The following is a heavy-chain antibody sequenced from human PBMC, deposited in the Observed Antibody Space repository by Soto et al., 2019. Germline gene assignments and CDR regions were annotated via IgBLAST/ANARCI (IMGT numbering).Heavy chain of an antibody. CDR3: ARQGIARDHAFDI. J-gene: IGHJ3*02. D-gene: IGHD2-15*01. CDR1: GGSLSSGDYF. CDR2: IYYSGTT. Sequence: LQESGPGLVKPSETLSLTCSVSGGSLSSGDYFWSWLRQPPGKGLEWIGNIYYSGTTYSNPSLKSRVTISVDTSKNQFSLKVTSVTAADTAVYYCARQGIARDHAFDIWGLGTMVTVSS. V-gene: IGHV4-30-4*01.